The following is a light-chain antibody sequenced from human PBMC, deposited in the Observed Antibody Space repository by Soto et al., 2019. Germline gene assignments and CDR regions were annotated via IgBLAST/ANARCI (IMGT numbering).Light chain of an antibody. CDR2: DAS. Sequence: EIVITQSPFTLSVSPGERATLSCRASQSVRSNLAWYQQKPGQAPRLLMYDASTRATGIPARFSGSGSGTEFTLTISSLQSEDFAVYYCQQYNYWPPWTFGQGTKVDIK. CDR1: QSVRSN. V-gene: IGKV3-15*01. CDR3: QQYNYWPPWT. J-gene: IGKJ1*01.